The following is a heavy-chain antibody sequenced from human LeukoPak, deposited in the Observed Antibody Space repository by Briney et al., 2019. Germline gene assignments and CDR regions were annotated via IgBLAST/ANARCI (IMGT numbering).Heavy chain of an antibody. CDR2: INLSGGST. CDR3: ARDIYYDSSGYLSFDY. V-gene: IGHV1-46*01. Sequence: ASVKVSCKASGYTFTSYYMHWVRHAPGQGLEWRGIINLSGGSTSYAQKFQGRVTMTRDTSTSTVYIELSSLRSEDTAVYYCARDIYYDSSGYLSFDYWGQGTLVTVSS. CDR1: GYTFTSYY. D-gene: IGHD3-22*01. J-gene: IGHJ4*02.